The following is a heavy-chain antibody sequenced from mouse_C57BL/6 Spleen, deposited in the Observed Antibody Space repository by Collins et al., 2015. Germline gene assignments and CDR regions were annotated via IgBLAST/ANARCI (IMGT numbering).Heavy chain of an antibody. J-gene: IGHJ3*01. V-gene: IGHV5-6-3*01. CDR2: GNGGST. Sequence: GNGGSTYYPDSVKGRFTISRDNAKNTLYLQMSSLKSEDTAMYYCAGFAYWGQGTLVTVSA. CDR3: AGFAY.